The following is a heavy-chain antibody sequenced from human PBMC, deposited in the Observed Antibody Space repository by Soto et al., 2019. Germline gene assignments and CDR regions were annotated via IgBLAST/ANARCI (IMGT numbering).Heavy chain of an antibody. CDR2: IKQDGSEK. J-gene: IGHJ4*02. CDR1: GFTFSSYW. V-gene: IGHV3-7*01. D-gene: IGHD3-3*01. CDR3: AREVYDFWSGYSFDY. Sequence: GGSLRLSCAASGFTFSSYWMSWVRQAPGKGLEWVANIKQDGSEKYYVDSVKGRFTISRDTAKNSLYLQMNSLRAEDTAVYYCAREVYDFWSGYSFDYWGQGTLVTVSS.